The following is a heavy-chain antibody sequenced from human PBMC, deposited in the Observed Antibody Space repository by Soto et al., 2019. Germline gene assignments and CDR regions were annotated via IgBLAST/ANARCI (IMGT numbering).Heavy chain of an antibody. CDR2: IWNDGSQK. J-gene: IGHJ6*02. CDR3: ARDSSSAGANYYYGLDV. CDR1: GFPFSVYG. Sequence: QVQLVESGGGVVQPGRSLRLSCTASGFPFSVYGLHWVRQAPGKGLEWVAVIWNDGSQKYNTDSMKGRFTVSRDNSKKTVYLQMNSLRVGETAVYYCARDSSSAGANYYYGLDVWGQGTTVTVSS. D-gene: IGHD2-2*01. V-gene: IGHV3-33*01.